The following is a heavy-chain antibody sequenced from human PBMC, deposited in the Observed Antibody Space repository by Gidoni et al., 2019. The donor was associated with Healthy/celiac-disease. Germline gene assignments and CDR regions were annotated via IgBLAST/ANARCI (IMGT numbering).Heavy chain of an antibody. V-gene: IGHV3-43D*03. CDR2: ISWDGGST. CDR1: GFTFDDYA. CDR3: AKDKNDYVWGSYRTGGFDY. J-gene: IGHJ4*02. D-gene: IGHD3-16*02. Sequence: EVQLVESGGVVVQPGGSLRLSCAASGFTFDDYAMHWVRQAPGKGLEWVSLISWDGGSTYYADSVKGRFTISRDNSKNSLYLQMNSLRAEDTALYYCAKDKNDYVWGSYRTGGFDYWGQGTLVTVSS.